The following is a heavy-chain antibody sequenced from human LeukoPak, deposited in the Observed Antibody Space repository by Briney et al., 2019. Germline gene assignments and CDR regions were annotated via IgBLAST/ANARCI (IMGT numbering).Heavy chain of an antibody. J-gene: IGHJ4*02. CDR2: ISGSGGST. D-gene: IGHD3-3*01. Sequence: GGSLRLSCAASGFTFSSYDMSWVRQAPGKGLEWVSSISGSGGSTYYADSVKGRFTISRDNSKNTLYLQMNSLRAEDTAVYYCAKEFWSGYYPNYWGQGTLVTVSS. V-gene: IGHV3-23*01. CDR3: AKEFWSGYYPNY. CDR1: GFTFSSYD.